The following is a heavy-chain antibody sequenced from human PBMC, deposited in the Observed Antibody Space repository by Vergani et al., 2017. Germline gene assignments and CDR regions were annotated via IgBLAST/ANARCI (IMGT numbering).Heavy chain of an antibody. CDR2: ISSSGSTI. CDR3: AREIAAQLWKPFDY. D-gene: IGHD5-18*01. J-gene: IGHJ4*02. CDR1: GFTFSSYE. Sequence: EVQLVESGGGLVQPGGSLRLSCAASGFTFSSYEMNWVRQAPGKGLEWFSYISSSGSTIYYADSVKGRFTISRDNAKNSLYLQMNSLRAEDTAVYYCAREIAAQLWKPFDYWGQGTLVTVSS. V-gene: IGHV3-48*03.